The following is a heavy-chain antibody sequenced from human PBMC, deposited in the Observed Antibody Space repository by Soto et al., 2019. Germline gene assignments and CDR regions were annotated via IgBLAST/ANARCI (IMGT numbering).Heavy chain of an antibody. CDR3: ARVVPTIFGVVIDEEVDP. Sequence: QVQLVQSGAEVKKPGASVKVSCKASGYTFTSYGISWVRQAPGQGLEWMGWISAYNGNTNYAQKLQGRVTMTTDTSTSTAYRELRSLRSDDTAVYYCARVVPTIFGVVIDEEVDPWGQGTLVTVSS. CDR2: ISAYNGNT. CDR1: GYTFTSYG. D-gene: IGHD3-3*01. J-gene: IGHJ5*02. V-gene: IGHV1-18*01.